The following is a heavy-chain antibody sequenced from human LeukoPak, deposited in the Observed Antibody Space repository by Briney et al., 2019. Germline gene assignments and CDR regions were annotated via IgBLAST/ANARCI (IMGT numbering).Heavy chain of an antibody. J-gene: IGHJ4*02. CDR3: ARSSGWRPEFDY. CDR1: GFTFSSYS. Sequence: PGGSLRLSCAASGFTFSSYSMNWVRQAPGKGLEWVANIKYDGSDEYYVDSVKGRFTISRDNAKNSLYLQMNSLRAEDTAVYYCARSSGWRPEFDYWGQGTLVTVSS. V-gene: IGHV3-7*01. CDR2: IKYDGSDE. D-gene: IGHD6-19*01.